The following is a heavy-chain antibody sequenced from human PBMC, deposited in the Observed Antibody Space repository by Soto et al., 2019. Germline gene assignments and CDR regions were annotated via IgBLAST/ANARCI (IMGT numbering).Heavy chain of an antibody. CDR1: GGSISGAAYY. CDR2: IYCTGTT. D-gene: IGHD3-16*01. Sequence: QVQLQESGPGLLKPSQTLSLTCTVSGGSISGAAYYWSWIRHLPGKGLEWIGYIYCTGTTYYRPSLESRVTISLDTSKNQFSLKLTSVTAADTAVYYCARATGFYGGYNWSDPWGQGTLVTVSS. CDR3: ARATGFYGGYNWSDP. J-gene: IGHJ5*02. V-gene: IGHV4-31*03.